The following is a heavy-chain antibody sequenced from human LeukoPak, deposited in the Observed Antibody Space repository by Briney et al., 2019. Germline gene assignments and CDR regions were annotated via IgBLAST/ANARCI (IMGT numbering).Heavy chain of an antibody. J-gene: IGHJ3*02. V-gene: IGHV4-59*01. CDR3: ASYFFDQSKALDI. CDR2: IYHTGNT. D-gene: IGHD3-9*01. CDR1: GDSISSYY. Sequence: PSETLSLTCDVSGDSISSYYWSWIRQAPGKGLEWIGYIYHTGNTNCNPSLKSRVTISIDTAKNQFSLKLSSVTAADTAIYYCASYFFDQSKALDIWGQGTMVTVSA.